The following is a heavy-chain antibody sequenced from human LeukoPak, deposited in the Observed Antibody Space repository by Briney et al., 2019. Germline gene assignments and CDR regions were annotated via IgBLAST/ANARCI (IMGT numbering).Heavy chain of an antibody. D-gene: IGHD2-15*01. V-gene: IGHV3-30*03. CDR1: GFTFSTYG. CDR3: ARDHAGSGRAFDY. Sequence: PGRSLRLSCAASGFTFSTYGIHWVRPAPGKGLERVGLLSSGGINKHYADSVKGRFIISRDNSMNTRYLQMNSLGVEDTAVYYCARDHAGSGRAFDYWGQGTLVTVSS. CDR2: LSSGGINK. J-gene: IGHJ4*02.